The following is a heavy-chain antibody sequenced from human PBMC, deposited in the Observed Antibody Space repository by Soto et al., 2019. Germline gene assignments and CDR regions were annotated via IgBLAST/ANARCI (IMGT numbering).Heavy chain of an antibody. CDR3: AKDRLSSPCTWFDS. V-gene: IGHV3-23*01. Sequence: EVQLLESGGGLVQPGGSLRLSCAASGFTFGNYAMSWVRQAPGKGLEWVSGIGGSGATTYYAHSVKGRFTISRDNSKNTLYLQMNSLRAEDTAVYYCAKDRLSSPCTWFDSWGQGTLVTVSS. D-gene: IGHD5-12*01. J-gene: IGHJ5*01. CDR1: GFTFGNYA. CDR2: IGGSGATT.